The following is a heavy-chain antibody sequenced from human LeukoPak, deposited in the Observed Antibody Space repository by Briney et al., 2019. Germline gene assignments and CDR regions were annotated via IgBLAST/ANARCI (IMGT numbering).Heavy chain of an antibody. CDR3: ARHYGSGTYPLDY. D-gene: IGHD3-10*01. CDR2: IYYSGTT. J-gene: IGHJ4*02. Sequence: NTSETLSLTCTASGGSISRYYWSWIRQPPGKGLEWIAYIYYSGTTNYNPSLKSRVTISVDTSKNQFSLRLSSVTAADTAVYYCARHYGSGTYPLDYWGQGTLVTVSS. V-gene: IGHV4-59*08. CDR1: GGSISRYY.